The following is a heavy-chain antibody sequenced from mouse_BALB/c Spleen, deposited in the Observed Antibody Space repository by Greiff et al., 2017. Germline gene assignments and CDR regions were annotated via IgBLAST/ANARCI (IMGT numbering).Heavy chain of an antibody. CDR2: INPSNGRT. D-gene: IGHD2-14*01. V-gene: IGHV1S81*02. CDR3: AGRYDEFAY. J-gene: IGHJ3*01. CDR1: GYTFTSYW. Sequence: VQLQQPGAELVKPGASVKLSCKASGYTFTSYWMHWVKQRPGQGLEWIGEINPSNGRTNYNEKFKSKATLTVDKSSSTAYMQLSSLTSEDSAVYYCAGRYDEFAYWGQGTLVTVSA.